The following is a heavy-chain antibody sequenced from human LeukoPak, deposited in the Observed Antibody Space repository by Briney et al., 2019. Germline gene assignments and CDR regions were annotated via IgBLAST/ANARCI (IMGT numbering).Heavy chain of an antibody. CDR1: GGSISSSSYY. CDR2: IYYSGST. V-gene: IGHV4-39*01. CDR3: ARHQKNRWNGDYYYYYGMDF. Sequence: SETLSLTCTVSGGSISSSSYYWGWIRQPPGKGLEWIGSIYYSGSTYYNPSLKSRVTISVDTSKNQFSLKLSSVTAADTAVYYCARHQKNRWNGDYYYYYGMDFWGQGTTVTVSS. D-gene: IGHD4-17*01. J-gene: IGHJ6*02.